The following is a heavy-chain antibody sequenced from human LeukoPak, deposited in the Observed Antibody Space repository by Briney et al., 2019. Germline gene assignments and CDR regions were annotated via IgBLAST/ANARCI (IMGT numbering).Heavy chain of an antibody. CDR1: GFTFNSFA. V-gene: IGHV3-23*01. CDR2: ISGSGAST. D-gene: IGHD6-19*01. Sequence: GESLRLSRAASGFTFNSFAMSWVRQAPGRGLEWVSSISGSGASTYYADSVKGRFTISRDNSRNTLYLQMSSLRAEDTAVYYCAKSHSVAVAGTYSTYYFDSWGQGTLVTVSS. J-gene: IGHJ4*02. CDR3: AKSHSVAVAGTYSTYYFDS.